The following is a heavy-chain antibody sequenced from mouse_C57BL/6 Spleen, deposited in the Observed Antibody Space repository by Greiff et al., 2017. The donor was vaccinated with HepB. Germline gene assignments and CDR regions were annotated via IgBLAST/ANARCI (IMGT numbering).Heavy chain of an antibody. J-gene: IGHJ3*01. CDR1: GYTFTSYW. D-gene: IGHD2-1*01. V-gene: IGHV1-64*01. CDR3: AREDGNLAWFAY. Sequence: QVHVKQPGAELVKPGASVKLSCKASGYTFTSYWMHWVKQRPGQGLEWIGMIHPNSGSTNYNEKFKSKATLTVDKSSSTAYMQLSSLTSEDSAVYYCAREDGNLAWFAYWGQGTLVTVSA. CDR2: IHPNSGST.